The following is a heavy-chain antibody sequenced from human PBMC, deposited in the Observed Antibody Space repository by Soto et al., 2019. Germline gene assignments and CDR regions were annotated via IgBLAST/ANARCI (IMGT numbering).Heavy chain of an antibody. V-gene: IGHV1-69*01. CDR3: AEGGGGYDT. CDR2: IIPMFGTT. D-gene: IGHD3-22*01. J-gene: IGHJ5*02. CDR1: GGAFSSSS. Sequence: QVQLVQSGAEVRKPGSSLKVSCKASGGAFSSSSINWVRQAPGQGLEWMGGIIPMFGTTNYAQKLKGRVTLTADESTSTAYMEMTDLRSEDTAVYYCAEGGGGYDTWGQGTLVTVST.